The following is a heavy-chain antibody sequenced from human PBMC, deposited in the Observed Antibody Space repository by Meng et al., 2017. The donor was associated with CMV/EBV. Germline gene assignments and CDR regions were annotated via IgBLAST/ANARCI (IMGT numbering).Heavy chain of an antibody. D-gene: IGHD1-26*01. CDR3: AKAHTRTPAEYFQH. J-gene: IGHJ1*01. CDR2: ISGSGGST. CDR1: GFTFSSYA. V-gene: IGHV3-23*01. Sequence: GESLKISCAASGFTFSSYAMSWVRQAPGKGLEWVSAISGSGGSTYYADSVKGRFTISRDNSKNTLYLQMNSLRAEDTAVYYCAKAHTRTPAEYFQHWGQGTLVTVSS.